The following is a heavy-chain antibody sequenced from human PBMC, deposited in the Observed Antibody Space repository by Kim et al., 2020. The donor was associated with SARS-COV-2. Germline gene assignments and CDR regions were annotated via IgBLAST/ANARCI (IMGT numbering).Heavy chain of an antibody. CDR3: ARDIPYWSTTVVDY. Sequence: ADSVKGRFTISRDNAKNSLYLQMNSLRAEDTAVYYCARDIPYWSTTVVDYWGQGTLVTVSS. V-gene: IGHV3-21*01. J-gene: IGHJ4*02. D-gene: IGHD4-17*01.